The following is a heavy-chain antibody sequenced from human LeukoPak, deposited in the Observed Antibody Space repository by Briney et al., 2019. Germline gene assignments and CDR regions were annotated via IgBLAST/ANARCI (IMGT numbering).Heavy chain of an antibody. D-gene: IGHD1-14*01. CDR1: GFTFSTYG. Sequence: HPGRSLRLSCAASGFTFSTYGMYWVRQAPGKGLDWVAVIWCDGSNKYYADSVKGRFTISRDNSKNTLYLQMNSLRAEDTAVYYCAKDSNPAGYYYMDVWGKGTTVTVSS. J-gene: IGHJ6*03. CDR2: IWCDGSNK. CDR3: AKDSNPAGYYYMDV. V-gene: IGHV3-33*06.